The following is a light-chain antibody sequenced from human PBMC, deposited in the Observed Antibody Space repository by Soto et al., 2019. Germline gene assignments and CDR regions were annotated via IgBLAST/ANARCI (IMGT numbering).Light chain of an antibody. CDR3: QQYNSYRWT. Sequence: DSQITQSQAWQCAEEGDRVAIAGRASQSISSWLAWYQQKPGKAPKLLIYDASSLESGVPSRFSGSGSGTDFTLTISSLQPEDFAAYYCQQYNSYRWTFGQGTKVDIK. CDR2: DAS. J-gene: IGKJ1*01. CDR1: QSISSW. V-gene: IGKV1-5*01.